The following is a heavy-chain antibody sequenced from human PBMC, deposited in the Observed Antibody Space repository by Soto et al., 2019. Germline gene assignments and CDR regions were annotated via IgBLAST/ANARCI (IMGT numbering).Heavy chain of an antibody. Sequence: SVKVSCKASGGTFSSYAISWVRQAPGQGLEWMGGIIPIFGTANYAQKFQGRVTITADKSTSTAYMELSSLRSEDTAVYYCSRDRRYYDSNGYYLDYWGQGTLVTVSS. V-gene: IGHV1-69*06. D-gene: IGHD3-22*01. CDR1: GGTFSSYA. J-gene: IGHJ4*02. CDR3: SRDRRYYDSNGYYLDY. CDR2: IIPIFGTA.